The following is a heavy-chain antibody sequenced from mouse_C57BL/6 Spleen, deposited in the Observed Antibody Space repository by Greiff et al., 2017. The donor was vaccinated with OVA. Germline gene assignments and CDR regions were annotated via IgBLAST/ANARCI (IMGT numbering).Heavy chain of an antibody. V-gene: IGHV1-54*01. Sequence: VQLQQSGAELVRPGTSVKVSCKASGYAFTNYLIEWVKQRPGQGLEWIGVINPGSGGTNYNEKFKGKATLTADKSSSTAYMQLSSLTSEDSAVYFCALFITTVEYYFDYWGQGTTLTVSS. CDR1: GYAFTNYL. CDR2: INPGSGGT. CDR3: ALFITTVEYYFDY. D-gene: IGHD1-1*01. J-gene: IGHJ2*01.